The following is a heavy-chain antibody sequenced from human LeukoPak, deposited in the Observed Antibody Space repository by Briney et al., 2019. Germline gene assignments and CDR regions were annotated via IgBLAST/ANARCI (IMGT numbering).Heavy chain of an antibody. CDR2: ISISGSYI. Sequence: SGGSLRLSCAASAFTFSSYAMSWLRQAPGKGLEWISYISISGSYINHTDSVKGRLTISRDNAKNSLYLQMTSLRAEDTAVYYCARCGTPNNYHYYGLDVWGQGTTVTVSS. CDR3: ARCGTPNNYHYYGLDV. D-gene: IGHD5-24*01. J-gene: IGHJ6*02. CDR1: AFTFSSYA. V-gene: IGHV3-21*05.